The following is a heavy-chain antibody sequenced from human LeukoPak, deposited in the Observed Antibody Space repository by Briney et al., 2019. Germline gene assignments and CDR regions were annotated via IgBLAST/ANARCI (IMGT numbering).Heavy chain of an antibody. CDR1: GFTFSSYW. CDR3: ANLVGFDY. CDR2: IKQDGSEK. V-gene: IGHV3-7*01. Sequence: GGSLRLSCAASGFTFSSYWVSWVRQAPGKGLEWVANIKQDGSEKYYVDSVKGRFTISRDNAKNSLYLQMNSLRAEDTAVYYCANLVGFDYWGQGTLVTVSS. J-gene: IGHJ4*02. D-gene: IGHD1-26*01.